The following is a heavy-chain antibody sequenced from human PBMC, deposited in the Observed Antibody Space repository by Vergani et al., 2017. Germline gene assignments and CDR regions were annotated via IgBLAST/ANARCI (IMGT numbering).Heavy chain of an antibody. CDR2: ISYDGTQK. D-gene: IGHD1-1*01. Sequence: QVHLVESGGGVVQPGRSLRLSCVVSGFTSSYYGMHWVRQAPGKGLEWVAVISYDGTQKYYADSVKGLFTISRDNSKSPLYLQMNSLRTEDTAVYYCATKSCGTPGCQIGYFREWGQGALVTVSS. CDR3: ATKSCGTPGCQIGYFRE. J-gene: IGHJ1*01. CDR1: GFTSSYYG. V-gene: IGHV3-30*03.